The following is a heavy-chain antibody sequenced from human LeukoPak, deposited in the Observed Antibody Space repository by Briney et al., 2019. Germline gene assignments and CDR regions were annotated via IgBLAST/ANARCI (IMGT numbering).Heavy chain of an antibody. CDR1: GDSISYYY. D-gene: IGHD5-18*01. CDR3: ARVRGYSYDSSDFDY. CDR2: IYYSGNT. V-gene: IGHV4-59*01. Sequence: PSETLSLTCTVSGDSISYYYWSWIRQPPGKGLEWIGKIYYSGNTNYNPSLKSRVTISVDTSRNQFSLKLSSVTAADTAVYYCARVRGYSYDSSDFDYWGQGTLVTVSS. J-gene: IGHJ4*02.